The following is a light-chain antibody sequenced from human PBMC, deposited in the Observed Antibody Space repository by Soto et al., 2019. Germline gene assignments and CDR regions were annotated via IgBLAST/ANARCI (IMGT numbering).Light chain of an antibody. CDR2: GNS. V-gene: IGLV1-40*01. CDR3: QSYDSSLSGYV. J-gene: IGLJ1*01. CDR1: SSHIGAGYD. Sequence: QSVLTQPPPVSGAPGQRVAISCTGNSSHIGAGYDVHWYQHLPEAAPKLLIYGNSNRPSGVPDRFSGSKSGTSASLAITGLQAVDEADYYCQSYDSSLSGYVFGTGTKVTVL.